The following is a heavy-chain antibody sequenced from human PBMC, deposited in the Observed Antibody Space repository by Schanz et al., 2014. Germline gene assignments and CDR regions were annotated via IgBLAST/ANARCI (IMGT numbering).Heavy chain of an antibody. V-gene: IGHV3-23*04. CDR2: ISIRGGNT. J-gene: IGHJ4*02. D-gene: IGHD2-2*01. CDR1: GFTFSTYA. Sequence: EVQLVESGGGLVQPGGSLRLSCAASGFTFSTYAMTWVRQAPGKGLEWVTYISIRGGNTYYTDSVKGRFTISRDNAKNTLYLQMSSLRADDTAVYYCVKEGTVVSGGPREYWGQGALVTVSS. CDR3: VKEGTVVSGGPREY.